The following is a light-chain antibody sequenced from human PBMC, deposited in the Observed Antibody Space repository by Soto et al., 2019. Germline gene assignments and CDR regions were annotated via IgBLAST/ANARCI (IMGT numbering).Light chain of an antibody. CDR3: QQYNNYRT. Sequence: IEMTQSPSPLSASLGDRVTITCRASQSISSWLAWYQQKPGKAPKLLIYDASSLESGVPSRLSGSGSGTEFTLTISSLQPDDSATYYCQQYNNYRTFGQGTKVDIK. CDR1: QSISSW. V-gene: IGKV1-5*01. J-gene: IGKJ1*01. CDR2: DAS.